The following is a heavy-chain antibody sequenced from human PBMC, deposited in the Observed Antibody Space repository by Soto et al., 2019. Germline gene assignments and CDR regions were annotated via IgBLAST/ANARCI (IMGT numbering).Heavy chain of an antibody. CDR2: IKSKTDGGTT. CDR1: GFTFSNAW. Sequence: GSLRLSCAASGFTFSNAWMNWVRQAPGKGLEWVGRIKSKTDGGTTDYAAPVKGRFTISRDDSKNTLYLQMNSLKTEDTAVYYCTTDIVVVPAASMHYGMDVWGQGTTVTVSS. D-gene: IGHD2-2*01. J-gene: IGHJ6*02. V-gene: IGHV3-15*07. CDR3: TTDIVVVPAASMHYGMDV.